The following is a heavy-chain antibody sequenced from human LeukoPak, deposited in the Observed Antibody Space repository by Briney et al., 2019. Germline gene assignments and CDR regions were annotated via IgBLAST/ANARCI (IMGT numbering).Heavy chain of an antibody. CDR1: GFTFSSYD. Sequence: GGSLRLSCAASGFTFSSYDMNWVRQAPGQGLEWVSTITGSGGSTYYADSVTGRFTISRDNSKNTLYLQMSSLRSEDRAVYYCAEYNSMSQGINYYGMDGRGQGTTVTVSS. CDR3: AEYNSMSQGINYYGMDG. J-gene: IGHJ6*01. D-gene: IGHD2/OR15-2a*01. CDR2: ITGSGGST. V-gene: IGHV3-23*01.